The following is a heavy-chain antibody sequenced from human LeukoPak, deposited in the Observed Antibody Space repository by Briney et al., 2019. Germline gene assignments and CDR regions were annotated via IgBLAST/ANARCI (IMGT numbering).Heavy chain of an antibody. Sequence: GSLRLSCAASGFTFSDYYMGWIRQAPGKGLEWVSYISSSGDTIFYADSVKGRFTISRDSAKNSLYLQMNSLRAEDTAVYYCARDGCGSGFGDYFDYWGQGTLVTVSS. V-gene: IGHV3-11*01. CDR1: GFTFSDYY. CDR3: ARDGCGSGFGDYFDY. J-gene: IGHJ4*02. CDR2: ISSSGDTI. D-gene: IGHD3-10*01.